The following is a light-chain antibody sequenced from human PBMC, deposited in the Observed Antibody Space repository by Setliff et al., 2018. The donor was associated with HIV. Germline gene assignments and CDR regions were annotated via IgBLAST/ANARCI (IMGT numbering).Light chain of an antibody. V-gene: IGLV2-14*03. CDR3: SSYTSSTPLYV. J-gene: IGLJ1*01. Sequence: QSVLTQPASVSGSPGQSITISCAETSSDVGGYNYVSWYQQHPGKAPKLMISDVSNRPSGVSNRFSGSESGNTASLTISGLQAEDEADYYCSSYTSSTPLYVFGTGTKVTVL. CDR1: SSDVGGYNY. CDR2: DVS.